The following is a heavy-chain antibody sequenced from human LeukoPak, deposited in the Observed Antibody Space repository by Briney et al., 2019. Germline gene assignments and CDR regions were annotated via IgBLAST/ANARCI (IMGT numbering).Heavy chain of an antibody. CDR1: GFTFSSYG. Sequence: GSLRLSCAASGFTFSSYGMHWVRQAPGKGLEWVAFIRYDGSNKYYADSVKGRFTISRDNSKNTLYLQMNSLRAEDTAVYYCAKEVMGIAVAGILIWGQGTLVTVSS. V-gene: IGHV3-30*02. D-gene: IGHD6-19*01. J-gene: IGHJ4*02. CDR2: IRYDGSNK. CDR3: AKEVMGIAVAGILI.